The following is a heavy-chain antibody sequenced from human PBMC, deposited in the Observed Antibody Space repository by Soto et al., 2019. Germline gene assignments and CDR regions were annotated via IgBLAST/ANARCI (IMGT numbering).Heavy chain of an antibody. CDR3: ARRDYGTGGYPFPYFDY. J-gene: IGHJ4*02. CDR1: GYSFTGYY. D-gene: IGHD2-8*02. CDR2: INPDSGAT. Sequence: ASVKVSCKASGYSFTGYYIHWVRQAPGQGLEWMGWINPDSGATNYAQNFQGRVTLTSDTSISTASMDLTSLTSDDTAVYYCARRDYGTGGYPFPYFDYWGQGTMVTVYS. V-gene: IGHV1-2*02.